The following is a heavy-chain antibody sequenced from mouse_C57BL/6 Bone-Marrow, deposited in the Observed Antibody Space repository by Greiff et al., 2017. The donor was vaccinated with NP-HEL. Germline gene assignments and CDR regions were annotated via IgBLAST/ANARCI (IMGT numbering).Heavy chain of an antibody. D-gene: IGHD6-1*01. Sequence: QVQLQQPGAELVKPGASVKVSCTASGYTFTSYWMHWVKQRPGQGLEWIGRIHPSDSATNSTQKFTGQATLTVDKSSSKAYMQLSSLTSEDAAFYYCAMPASDYWGQGTTLTVSS. CDR3: AMPASDY. J-gene: IGHJ2*01. V-gene: IGHV1-74*01. CDR2: IHPSDSAT. CDR1: GYTFTSYW.